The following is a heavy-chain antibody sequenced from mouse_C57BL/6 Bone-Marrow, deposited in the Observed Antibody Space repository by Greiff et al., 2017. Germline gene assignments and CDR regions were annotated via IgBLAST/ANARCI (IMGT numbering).Heavy chain of an antibody. V-gene: IGHV1-62-2*01. J-gene: IGHJ3*01. CDR1: GYTFTEYT. CDR2: VYPGSGSI. D-gene: IGHD2-2*01. Sequence: VKLQESGAELVKPGASVKLSCKASGYTFTEYTIHWVKQRSGQGLEWIGWVYPGSGSIKYNEKFKDKATLTADKSSSTAYVELSIWTSEDSAVYYCARHERGGYDPAWFAYWGQGTLVTVSA. CDR3: ARHERGGYDPAWFAY.